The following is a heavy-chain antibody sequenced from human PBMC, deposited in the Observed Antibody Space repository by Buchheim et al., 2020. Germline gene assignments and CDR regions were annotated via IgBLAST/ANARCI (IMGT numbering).Heavy chain of an antibody. CDR2: INHSGST. D-gene: IGHD2-2*01. V-gene: IGHV4-34*01. Sequence: QVQLQQWGAGLLKPSETLSLTCAVYGGSFSGYYWSWIRQPPGKGLEWIGEINHSGSTNYNPSLKSRVTISVDTSKNQFSLKLSSVTAADTAVYYCARALVVPAAREYYYMDVWGKGTT. J-gene: IGHJ6*03. CDR3: ARALVVPAAREYYYMDV. CDR1: GGSFSGYY.